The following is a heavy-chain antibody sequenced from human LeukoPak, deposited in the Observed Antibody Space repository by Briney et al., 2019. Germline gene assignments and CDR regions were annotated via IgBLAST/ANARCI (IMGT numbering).Heavy chain of an antibody. CDR2: ISYDGSNK. D-gene: IGHD6-13*01. CDR1: GFTFSSYA. Sequence: GGSLRLSCAASGFTFSSYAMHWVRQAPGKGLEWVAVISYDGSNKYYADSVKGRFTISRDNSKGTLYLQMNSLRAEDTAVYYCARAASTYSSRLDYWGQGTLVTVSS. CDR3: ARAASTYSSRLDY. J-gene: IGHJ4*02. V-gene: IGHV3-30-3*01.